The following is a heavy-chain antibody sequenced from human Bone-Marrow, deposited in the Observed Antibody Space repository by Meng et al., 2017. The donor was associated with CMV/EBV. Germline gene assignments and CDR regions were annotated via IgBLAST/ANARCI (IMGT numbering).Heavy chain of an antibody. CDR2: ISYDGSNK. Sequence: GESLKISCAASGFTFSSYAMHWVRQAPGKGLEWVAVISYDGSNKYYADSVKGRFTISRDNSKNTLYLQMNSLRAEDTAVYYCARGPLLYNWNYSLLDYCGQGTLVTASS. CDR3: ARGPLLYNWNYSLLDY. J-gene: IGHJ4*02. V-gene: IGHV3-30*04. D-gene: IGHD1-7*01. CDR1: GFTFSSYA.